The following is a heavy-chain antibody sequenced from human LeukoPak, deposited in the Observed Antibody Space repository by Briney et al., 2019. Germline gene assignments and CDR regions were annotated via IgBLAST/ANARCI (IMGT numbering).Heavy chain of an antibody. CDR2: ISSDGSST. V-gene: IGHV3-74*01. Sequence: PGRSLRPSCAAPGFTFSTNWMHWFRQLPGKGLDWVSRISSDGSSTSYADSVKGRFTMSRDNAKNTLYLKMNSPRAEDTAVYYCARVTFTNGMDVWGQGTTVTVSS. J-gene: IGHJ6*02. D-gene: IGHD2/OR15-2a*01. CDR3: ARVTFTNGMDV. CDR1: GFTFSTNW.